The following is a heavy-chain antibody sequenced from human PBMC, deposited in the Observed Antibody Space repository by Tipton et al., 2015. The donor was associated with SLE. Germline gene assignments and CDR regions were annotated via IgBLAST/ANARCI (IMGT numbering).Heavy chain of an antibody. J-gene: IGHJ6*03. D-gene: IGHD2-2*01. CDR2: IYYSGST. Sequence: TLSLTCVVSGGSINTYYWGWIRQPPGTGLEWIGNIYYSGSTQYNPSLRSRVTISIDTSNNQFSLTLNSVIAADTAVYYCARGGGCSSTSCYRGHQRYYYHDMDVWGTGTTVTVSS. V-gene: IGHV4-39*07. CDR1: GGSINTYY. CDR3: ARGGGCSSTSCYRGHQRYYYHDMDV.